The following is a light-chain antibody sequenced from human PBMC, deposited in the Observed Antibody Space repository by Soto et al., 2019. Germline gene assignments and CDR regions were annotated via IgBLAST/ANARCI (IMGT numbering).Light chain of an antibody. J-gene: IGLJ2*01. CDR2: GNT. CDR3: LSFDSSLSVV. Sequence: QSVLTQPPSVYGAAGQRVTISCTGSSSNIGAGYDVHWYQQLPGRAPKLLIYGNTNRPSGVPDRFSGSKSGTSASLAITGLQAEDEADYYCLSFDSSLSVVFGGGTKVTVL. CDR1: SSNIGAGYD. V-gene: IGLV1-40*01.